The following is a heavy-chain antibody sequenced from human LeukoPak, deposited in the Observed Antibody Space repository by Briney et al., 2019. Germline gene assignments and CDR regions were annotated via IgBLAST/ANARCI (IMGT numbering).Heavy chain of an antibody. J-gene: IGHJ4*02. V-gene: IGHV1-69*05. D-gene: IGHD6-13*01. CDR1: EGSFSSYA. CDR2: IIPIFGTA. CDR3: AREQQLVLSPFDY. Sequence: SVKVSCKASEGSFSSYAISWVRQAPGQGLEWMGRIIPIFGTANYAQKFQGRVTITTDESTSTAYMELSSLRSEDTAVYYCAREQQLVLSPFDYWGQGTLVTVSS.